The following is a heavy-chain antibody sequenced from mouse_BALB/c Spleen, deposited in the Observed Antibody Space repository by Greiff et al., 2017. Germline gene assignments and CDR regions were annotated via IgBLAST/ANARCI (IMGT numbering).Heavy chain of an antibody. J-gene: IGHJ3*01. V-gene: IGHV14-3*02. Sequence: VPLQQSGSELVTPGASVKLSCTASGFNIPDTYMHWVPQRPEQGLEWIGRIDPANGNTKYDPKFHGKATITADTSSNTADLQLSSLTAEDTAVYYGARWVIYGQGWVADWGEGNMVNGSA. CDR1: GFNIPDTY. CDR3: ARWVIYGQGWVAD. CDR2: IDPANGNT. D-gene: IGHD1-2*01.